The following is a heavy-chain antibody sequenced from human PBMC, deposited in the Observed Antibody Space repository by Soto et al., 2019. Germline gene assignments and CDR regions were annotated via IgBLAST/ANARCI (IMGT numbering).Heavy chain of an antibody. CDR1: GGTFSSYT. D-gene: IGHD1-26*01. V-gene: IGHV1-69*04. J-gene: IGHJ5*02. CDR2: IIPILGIA. CDR3: ARDYPLLALSGSPVGLDP. Sequence: GASVKVSCKASGGTFSSYTISWVRQAPGQGLEWMGRIIPILGIANYAQKFQGRVTITADKSTSTAYMELSSLRSEDTAVYYCARDYPLLALSGSPVGLDPWGQGTLVTVSS.